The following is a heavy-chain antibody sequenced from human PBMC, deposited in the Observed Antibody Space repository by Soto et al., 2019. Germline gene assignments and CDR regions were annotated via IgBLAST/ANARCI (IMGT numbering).Heavy chain of an antibody. Sequence: EVQVVGSGGGLVKPGGSLRLSCSFTFSMYSMNWVRQAPGKGLEWVASISSGGTYIKYADSVQGRFTISRDNAKNSVSLQMNSLRVEDTAVYFCTRDEGGSYDSWFHPWGQGTLVTVSS. V-gene: IGHV3-21*01. CDR3: TRDEGGSYDSWFHP. J-gene: IGHJ5*02. D-gene: IGHD1-26*01. CDR1: FTFSMYS. CDR2: ISSGGTYI.